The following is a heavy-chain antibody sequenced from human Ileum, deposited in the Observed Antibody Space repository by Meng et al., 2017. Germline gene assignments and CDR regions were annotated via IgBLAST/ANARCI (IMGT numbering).Heavy chain of an antibody. J-gene: IGHJ4*02. CDR3: AKVLAAAGLDY. Sequence: GESLKISCAASGFTFSSYAMSWVRQAPGKGLEWVSAISGSGGSTYYADSVKGRFTISRDNSKNTLYLQMNSLRAEDTAVYYCAKVLAAAGLDYWGQGNRVTGAS. CDR1: GFTFSSYA. V-gene: IGHV3-23*01. CDR2: ISGSGGST. D-gene: IGHD6-13*01.